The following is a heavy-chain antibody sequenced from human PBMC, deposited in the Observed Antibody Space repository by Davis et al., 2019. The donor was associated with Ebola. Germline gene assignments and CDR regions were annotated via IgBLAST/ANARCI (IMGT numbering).Heavy chain of an antibody. V-gene: IGHV3-23*01. CDR3: AKGGSGWPSDYYYNMDV. CDR1: GFTFSKYA. Sequence: PGGSLRLSCAASGFTFSKYAMTWARQAPGKGLEWVSAITSSGGGTYYADSVKGRFTISRDNSKNTLYLQVTSLRVDDTAIYYCAKGGSGWPSDYYYNMDVWGQGTTVTVSS. J-gene: IGHJ6*02. D-gene: IGHD6-19*01. CDR2: ITSSGGGT.